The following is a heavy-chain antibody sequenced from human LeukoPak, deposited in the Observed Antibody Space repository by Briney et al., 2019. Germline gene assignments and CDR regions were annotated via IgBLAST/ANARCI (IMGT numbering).Heavy chain of an antibody. CDR3: ARLNDSSGYYPYYYYGMDV. J-gene: IGHJ6*02. V-gene: IGHV5-51*01. D-gene: IGHD3-22*01. CDR2: IYPGDSDT. Sequence: GESLKISCKGSGYSFTSYWIGWVRQMPGKGLEWMGIIYPGDSDTRYSPSFQGQVTISADKSISTAYLQWSSLKASDTAMYYCARLNDSSGYYPYYYYGMDVWGQGTTVTVSS. CDR1: GYSFTSYW.